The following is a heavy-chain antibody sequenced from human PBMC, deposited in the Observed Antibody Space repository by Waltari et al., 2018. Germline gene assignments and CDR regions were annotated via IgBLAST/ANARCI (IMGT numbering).Heavy chain of an antibody. CDR1: GNSRSDNY. CDR2: IDPEDGET. J-gene: IGHJ5*02. D-gene: IGHD2-2*01. V-gene: IGHV1-69-2*01. CDR3: ARRSGHCDGTTCSAGWFDP. Sequence: EIRLLQSGAEVKKPGATVKISCTTSGNSRSDNYIPWVPQVPGKGLEWIGRIDPEDGETIYAEKFEDRVTLTADLATETAYLELSRLSSDDTATYYCARRSGHCDGTTCSAGWFDPWGQGTLVKVSS.